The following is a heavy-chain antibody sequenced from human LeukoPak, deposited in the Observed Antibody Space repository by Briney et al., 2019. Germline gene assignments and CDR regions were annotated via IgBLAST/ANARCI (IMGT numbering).Heavy chain of an antibody. Sequence: GGSLRLSCAASGFTFRSCAMSWVRQAPGKGLEWVSGISGSGTTTYYADSVKGRFTISRDNSKNTLYLQMNSLRAEDTAVYYCARTSALSFDYWGQGTLITVSS. D-gene: IGHD2/OR15-2a*01. CDR3: ARTSALSFDY. V-gene: IGHV3-23*01. J-gene: IGHJ4*02. CDR1: GFTFRSCA. CDR2: ISGSGTTT.